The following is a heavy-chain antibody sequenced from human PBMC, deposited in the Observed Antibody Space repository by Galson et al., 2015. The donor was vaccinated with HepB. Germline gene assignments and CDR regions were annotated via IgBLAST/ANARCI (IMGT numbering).Heavy chain of an antibody. J-gene: IGHJ5*02. CDR1: GGSISSYY. V-gene: IGHV4-59*01. CDR3: ARGTPVAVAGTWSWFDP. CDR2: IYYSGST. Sequence: ETLSLTCTVSGGSISSYYWSWIRQPPGKGLEWIGYIYYSGSTNYNPSLKSRVTISVDTSKNQFSLKLSSVTAADTAVYYCARGTPVAVAGTWSWFDPWGQGTLVTVSS. D-gene: IGHD6-19*01.